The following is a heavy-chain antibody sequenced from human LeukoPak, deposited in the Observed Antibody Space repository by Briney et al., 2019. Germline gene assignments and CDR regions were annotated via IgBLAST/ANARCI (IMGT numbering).Heavy chain of an antibody. CDR2: INPGGGST. D-gene: IGHD2-15*01. CDR3: ARDLLFGVVVVAAENYYYYYMDV. V-gene: IGHV1-46*01. CDR1: GYTFTSYG. Sequence: ASVKVSCKASGYTFTSYGISWVRQAPGQGLEWMGIINPGGGSTSYAQKFQGRVTMTRDMSTSTVYMELSSLRSEDTAVYYCARDLLFGVVVVAAENYYYYYMDVWGKGTTVTVSS. J-gene: IGHJ6*03.